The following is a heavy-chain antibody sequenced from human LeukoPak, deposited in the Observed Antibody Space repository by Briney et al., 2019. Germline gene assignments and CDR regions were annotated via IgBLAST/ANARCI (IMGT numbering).Heavy chain of an antibody. J-gene: IGHJ4*02. CDR2: IYYSGNT. V-gene: IGHV4-59*08. Sequence: SETVSLTCTVSGGSISNYYWSWIRQPPGKGLEWIGYIYYSGNTNYNPSLKSRVTITVDTSKNHFSLKLSSVTAADTAVYYCARASAGYYSSSSFDYWGQGTLVTVSS. CDR3: ARASAGYYSSSSFDY. D-gene: IGHD6-6*01. CDR1: GGSISNYY.